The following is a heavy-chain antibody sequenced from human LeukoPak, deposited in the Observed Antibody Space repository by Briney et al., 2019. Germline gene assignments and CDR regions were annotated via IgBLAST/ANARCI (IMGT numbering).Heavy chain of an antibody. CDR3: ARDRNYDFWSTYDY. D-gene: IGHD3-3*01. CDR1: GFTFDDYA. J-gene: IGHJ4*02. Sequence: GRSLRLSCAASGFTFDDYAMHWVRQAPGKGPEWVSGINWNSGSIGYADSVKGRFTISRDNAKNSPYLQMNSLSAEDTAFSYCARDRNYDFWSTYDYWGQGTLVTVSS. V-gene: IGHV3-9*01. CDR2: INWNSGSI.